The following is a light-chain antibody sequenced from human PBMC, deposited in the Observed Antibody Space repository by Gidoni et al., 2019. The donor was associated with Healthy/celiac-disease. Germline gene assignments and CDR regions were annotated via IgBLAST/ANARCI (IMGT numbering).Light chain of an antibody. CDR3: QSADSSGTYVV. J-gene: IGLJ2*01. V-gene: IGLV3-25*03. Sequence: SYELTQPPSVSVSPVQTARITCSGAALSKQYAYWYQQKPGQAPVLVIYKASERPSGIPERFSGSSSGTTVTLTISGVQAEDEADYYCQSADSSGTYVVFGGGTKLTVL. CDR1: ALSKQY. CDR2: KAS.